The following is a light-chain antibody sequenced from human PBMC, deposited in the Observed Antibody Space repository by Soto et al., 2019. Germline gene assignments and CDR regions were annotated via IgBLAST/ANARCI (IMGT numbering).Light chain of an antibody. V-gene: IGLV1-47*03. J-gene: IGLJ3*02. Sequence: QSVLTQPPSASGTPGQRVTISCSGSSSNIGSHYVYWYQHLPGTAPKLLIYRNNQRPSGVPDRSSGSKSGTSASLAISGLWSEDEADYYCAAWDDSLRGWLFGGGTQLTVL. CDR3: AAWDDSLRGWL. CDR2: RNN. CDR1: SSNIGSHY.